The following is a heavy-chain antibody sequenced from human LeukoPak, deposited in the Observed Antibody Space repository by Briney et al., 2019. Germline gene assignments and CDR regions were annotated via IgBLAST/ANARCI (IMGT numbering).Heavy chain of an antibody. Sequence: GGSLRLSCAASGFSVGTNYMTWVRQAPGKGLEWVANIKQDGSEKYYVDSVKGRFTISRVNAKNSLYLQMNSLRAEDTAVYYCARDQITYVWGSYRYKGPYYFDYWGQGTLVTVSS. V-gene: IGHV3-7*03. CDR2: IKQDGSEK. CDR1: GFSVGTNY. J-gene: IGHJ4*02. CDR3: ARDQITYVWGSYRYKGPYYFDY. D-gene: IGHD3-16*02.